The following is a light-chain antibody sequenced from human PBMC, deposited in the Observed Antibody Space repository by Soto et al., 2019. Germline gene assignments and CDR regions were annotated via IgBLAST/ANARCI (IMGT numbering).Light chain of an antibody. CDR1: QSVSSSY. Sequence: EIVLTQSPGTLSLSPGERATLSCSASQSVSSSYLAWYQQKPGQAPRPLIYGASSRATGIPDRFSGSGSGTDFTLTISRLEPDDFAVYYCQQYGSSPPLTFGGGTKVEIK. J-gene: IGKJ4*01. V-gene: IGKV3-20*01. CDR3: QQYGSSPPLT. CDR2: GAS.